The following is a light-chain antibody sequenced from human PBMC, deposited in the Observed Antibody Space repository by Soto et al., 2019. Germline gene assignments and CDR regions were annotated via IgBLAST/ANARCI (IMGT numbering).Light chain of an antibody. CDR3: QQYNNWIT. Sequence: VMTQSPATLSVSPGERATLSCRASQSISSNLAWYQQKPGQAPRLLIYRASIRATGVPARFSGSGSGTEFTLTISGLQSEDFAVYYCQQYNNWITFGQGTRLEIK. CDR1: QSISSN. CDR2: RAS. J-gene: IGKJ5*01. V-gene: IGKV3-15*01.